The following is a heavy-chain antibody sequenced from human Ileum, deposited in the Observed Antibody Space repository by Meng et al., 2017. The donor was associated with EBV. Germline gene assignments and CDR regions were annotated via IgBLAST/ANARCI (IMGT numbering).Heavy chain of an antibody. V-gene: IGHV4-30-4*01. CDR1: GRSISSGAYH. Sequence: LRDSGPALVTPSPPLSLPCAVSGRSISSGAYHWNWIRQPPGKGLEWIGFIDYGGSTYSNPSLKSRVTMSIDTSNNQFSLRLFSVTAADTAVYYCATYEKGAAGKGYWGQGTLVTVSS. CDR2: IDYGGST. J-gene: IGHJ4*02. CDR3: ATYEKGAAGKGY. D-gene: IGHD6-13*01.